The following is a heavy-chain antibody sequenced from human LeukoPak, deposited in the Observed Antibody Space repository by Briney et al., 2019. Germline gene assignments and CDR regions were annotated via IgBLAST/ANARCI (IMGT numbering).Heavy chain of an antibody. CDR1: GFTFGDYA. Sequence: PGGSLRLSCTASGFTFGDYAMSWFRQAPGKGLEWVSSISSSSSYIYYADSVKGRFTISRDNAKNSLYLQMNSLRAEDTAVYYCARDGSDLRSSWYWFDPWGQGTLVTVSS. D-gene: IGHD6-13*01. CDR2: ISSSSSYI. CDR3: ARDGSDLRSSWYWFDP. V-gene: IGHV3-21*01. J-gene: IGHJ5*02.